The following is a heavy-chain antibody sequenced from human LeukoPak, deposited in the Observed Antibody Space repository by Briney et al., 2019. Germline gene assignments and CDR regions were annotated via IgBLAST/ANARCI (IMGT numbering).Heavy chain of an antibody. J-gene: IGHJ6*02. CDR1: GGSFSGYY. CDR2: INHSGST. V-gene: IGHV4-34*01. D-gene: IGHD7-27*01. CDR3: ARDWGYYGMDV. Sequence: PSETLSLTCAVYGGSFSGYYWSWIRQPPGKGLEWIGEINHSGSTNYNPSLKSRVTISVDTSKNQFSLKLSSVTAADTAVYYCARDWGYYGMDVWGQGTTVTVSS.